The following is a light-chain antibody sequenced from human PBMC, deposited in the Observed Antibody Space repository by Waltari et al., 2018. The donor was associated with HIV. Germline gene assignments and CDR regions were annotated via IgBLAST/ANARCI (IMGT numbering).Light chain of an antibody. V-gene: IGKV1-5*03. CDR3: QQYESYWWT. J-gene: IGKJ1*01. Sequence: IQMTLSPSTLSASVGDSVIITCRASRSIGSWLAWYQQKPGKAPKVLIYKASSLDNGVPSRFSGSGSETEFTLTISSLQPDDFATYYCQQYESYWWTFGQGTKVEIK. CDR1: RSIGSW. CDR2: KAS.